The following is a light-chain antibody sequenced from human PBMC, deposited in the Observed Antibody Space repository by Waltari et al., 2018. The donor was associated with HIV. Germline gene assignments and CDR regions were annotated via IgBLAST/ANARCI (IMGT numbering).Light chain of an antibody. Sequence: DIVMTQSPEFLAVSLGERATVHCKASQSLLYNSKNMNYLAWYQQKPGQPPKMLIYWASTRESGVPDRFIGNGSGTDFTLTISSLQAEDVAVYYCQQYYSTPPHTFGGGTKVDLK. CDR3: QQYYSTPPHT. CDR2: WAS. J-gene: IGKJ4*01. CDR1: QSLLYNSKNMNY. V-gene: IGKV4-1*01.